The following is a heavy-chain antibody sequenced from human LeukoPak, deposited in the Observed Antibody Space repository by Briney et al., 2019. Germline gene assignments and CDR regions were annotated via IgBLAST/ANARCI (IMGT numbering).Heavy chain of an antibody. J-gene: IGHJ4*02. CDR2: IQHDGTKT. Sequence: PGGSLRLSCAASGFTFSSSGMPWVRQAPGRGLEWVAFIQHDGTKTYYADSVKGRFTISRDSSENTLYLQMNILRTDDTAVYYCAKGAFVRLGELSPHWGQGTLVTVSS. CDR3: AKGAFVRLGELSPH. CDR1: GFTFSSSG. V-gene: IGHV3-30*02. D-gene: IGHD3-16*02.